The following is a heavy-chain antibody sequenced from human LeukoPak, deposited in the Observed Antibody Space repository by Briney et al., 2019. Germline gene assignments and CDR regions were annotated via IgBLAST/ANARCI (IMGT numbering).Heavy chain of an antibody. Sequence: GGSLRLSCAASGFTFSSYAMSWVRQAPGKGLEWVSAISGSGGSTYYADSVKGRFTISGDNSKNTLYLQMNSLRAEDTAVYYCAKVLYDSSGPDAFDIWGQGTMVTVSS. CDR3: AKVLYDSSGPDAFDI. V-gene: IGHV3-23*01. J-gene: IGHJ3*02. CDR2: ISGSGGST. CDR1: GFTFSSYA. D-gene: IGHD3-22*01.